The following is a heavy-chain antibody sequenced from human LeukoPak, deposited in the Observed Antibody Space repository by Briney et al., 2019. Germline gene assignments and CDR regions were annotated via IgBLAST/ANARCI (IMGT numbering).Heavy chain of an antibody. CDR3: ARASFYDILPPDY. J-gene: IGHJ4*02. CDR2: ISGSGGST. V-gene: IGHV3-23*01. CDR1: GFTFSSYG. Sequence: PGGSLRLSCAASGFTFSSYGMSWVRQAPGKGLEWVSAISGSGGSTYYADSVKGRFTISRDNSKNTLYLQMNSLRAEDTAVYYCARASFYDILPPDYWGQGTLVTVSS. D-gene: IGHD3-9*01.